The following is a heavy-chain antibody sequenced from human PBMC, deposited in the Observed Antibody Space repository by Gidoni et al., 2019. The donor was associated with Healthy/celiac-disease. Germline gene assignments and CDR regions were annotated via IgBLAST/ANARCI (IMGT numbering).Heavy chain of an antibody. J-gene: IGHJ6*02. CDR2: ISSSSSYI. D-gene: IGHD3-22*01. V-gene: IGHV3-21*01. Sequence: EVQLVESGGGLVKPGGSLRLSCAASGFTFSSYSMNWVRQAPGKGLEWVSSISSSSSYIYYADSVKGRFTISRDNAKNSLYLQMNSLRAEDTAVYYCARGYYDSMISYYYYGMDVWGQGTTVTVSS. CDR1: GFTFSSYS. CDR3: ARGYYDSMISYYYYGMDV.